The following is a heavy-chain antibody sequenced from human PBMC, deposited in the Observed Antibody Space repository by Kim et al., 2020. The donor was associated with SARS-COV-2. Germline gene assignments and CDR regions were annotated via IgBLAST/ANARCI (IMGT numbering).Heavy chain of an antibody. Sequence: NDYALSVKSRVTINPDTSKNQFSLQLTSVTPGDTAMYYCVKGRGGAYDYWGQGTLVTVSS. CDR2: N. V-gene: IGHV6-1*01. CDR3: VKGRGGAYDY. J-gene: IGHJ4*02. D-gene: IGHD1-26*01.